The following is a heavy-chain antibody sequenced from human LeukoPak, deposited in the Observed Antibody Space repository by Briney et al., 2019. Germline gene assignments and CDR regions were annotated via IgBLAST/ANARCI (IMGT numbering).Heavy chain of an antibody. CDR2: ISGSGGST. CDR1: GFTVSSNY. J-gene: IGHJ6*03. V-gene: IGHV3-23*01. CDR3: AKGRTSTYYYYYMDV. Sequence: PGGSLRLSCAASGFTVSSNYMSWVRQAPGKGLEWVSAISGSGGSTYYADSVKGRFTISRDNSKNTLYLQMNSLRAEDTAVYYCAKGRTSTYYYYYMDVWGKGTTVTVSS. D-gene: IGHD2/OR15-2a*01.